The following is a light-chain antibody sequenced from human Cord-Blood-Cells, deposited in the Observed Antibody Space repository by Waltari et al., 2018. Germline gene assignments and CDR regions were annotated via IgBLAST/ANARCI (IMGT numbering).Light chain of an antibody. CDR2: WAS. Sequence: DIVMTQSPDSLAVSLGERATLNCKSSQSVLYSSNNKNYLAWYQQKPGQPPKLLIYWASTRESGVPDRFSGSGSGTDFTLTISSLQAEYVAVYYCQQYYSTPYTFGQGTNLEIK. V-gene: IGKV4-1*01. CDR1: QSVLYSSNNKNY. J-gene: IGKJ2*01. CDR3: QQYYSTPYT.